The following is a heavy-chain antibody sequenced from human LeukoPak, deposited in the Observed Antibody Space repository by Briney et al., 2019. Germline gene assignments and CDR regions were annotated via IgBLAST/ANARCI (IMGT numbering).Heavy chain of an antibody. CDR2: INHSGST. Sequence: SETLSLTCAVSGGSFSGYYWSWIRQPPGKGLEWIGEINHSGSTNYNPSLKSRVTISVDTSKNQFSLKLSSVTAADTAVYYCAGGPWELWFLYWGQGTLVTVSS. CDR3: AGGPWELWFLY. CDR1: GGSFSGYY. J-gene: IGHJ4*02. V-gene: IGHV4-34*01. D-gene: IGHD5-18*01.